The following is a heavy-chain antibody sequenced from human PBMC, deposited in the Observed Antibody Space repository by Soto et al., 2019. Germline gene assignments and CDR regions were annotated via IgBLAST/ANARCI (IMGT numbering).Heavy chain of an antibody. V-gene: IGHV1-3*01. CDR3: ARDKIIYYYGMDV. CDR2: INAGNGNT. Sequence: QVQLVQSGAEVKKPGASVKVSCKAPGYTFTSYAMHWVRQAPGQRLEWMGWINAGNGNTKYSQKFQGRVTITRDTSASTAYMELSSLRSEDTAVYYCARDKIIYYYGMDVWGQGTTVTVSS. J-gene: IGHJ6*02. CDR1: GYTFTSYA.